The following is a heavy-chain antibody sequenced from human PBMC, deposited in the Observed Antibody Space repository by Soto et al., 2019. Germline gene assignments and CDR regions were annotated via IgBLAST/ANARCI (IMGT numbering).Heavy chain of an antibody. CDR3: ARSVATPSTNIDF. CDR1: GGSMNGYY. D-gene: IGHD2-2*01. Sequence: PSETLSLTCSVSGGSMNGYYWSWIRQTPGQGLEWLGFIYFSGSTRYNPSLMSRLTISLDKSKRQFSMSLSSVTAADTAVYYCARSVATPSTNIDFWGQGTLVTVSS. CDR2: IYFSGST. V-gene: IGHV4-4*09. J-gene: IGHJ4*02.